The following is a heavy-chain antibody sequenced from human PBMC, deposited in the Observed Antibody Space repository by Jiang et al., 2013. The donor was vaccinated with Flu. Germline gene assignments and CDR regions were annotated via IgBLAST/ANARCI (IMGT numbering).Heavy chain of an antibody. CDR1: GYTFSNYY. Sequence: SGAEVKKPGASVKVSCKATGYTFSNYYIHWVRQAPGQGLEWMGIMNPSGDSTSYAHKFQGRVTMTSDTSTSTVYMELSSLRSEDTAVYYCTRGGVSNLSPWHYWGQG. J-gene: IGHJ4*02. D-gene: IGHD2-2*01. CDR2: MNPSGDST. V-gene: IGHV1-46*01. CDR3: TRGGVSNLSPWHY.